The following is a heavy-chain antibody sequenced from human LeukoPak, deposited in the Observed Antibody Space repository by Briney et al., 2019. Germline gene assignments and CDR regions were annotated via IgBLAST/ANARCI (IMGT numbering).Heavy chain of an antibody. CDR2: ISYDGSNK. V-gene: IGHV3-30*03. CDR3: ARWFGYCSSTSCLYYYGMDV. J-gene: IGHJ6*02. D-gene: IGHD2-2*01. Sequence: GSLRLSCAASGFTFSSYGMHWVRQAPGKGLEWVAVISYDGSNKYYADSVKGRFTISRDNSKNTLYLQMNSLRAEDTAVYYCARWFGYCSSTSCLYYYGMDVWGQGTTVTVSS. CDR1: GFTFSSYG.